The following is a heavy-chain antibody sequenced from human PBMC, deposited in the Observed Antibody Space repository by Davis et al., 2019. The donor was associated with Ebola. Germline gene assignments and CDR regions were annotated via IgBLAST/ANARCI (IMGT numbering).Heavy chain of an antibody. CDR3: ARGESTVTTSWFDP. CDR1: GGSISSYY. V-gene: IGHV4-59*01. Sequence: SETLSLTCTVSGGSISSYYWRWIPQPPGKGLEWIGYIYYRGSTNYNPSLKSQVTISVDTSKNQFSLKLSSVTAADTAVYYCARGESTVTTSWFDPWGQGTLVTVSS. J-gene: IGHJ5*02. D-gene: IGHD4-17*01. CDR2: IYYRGST.